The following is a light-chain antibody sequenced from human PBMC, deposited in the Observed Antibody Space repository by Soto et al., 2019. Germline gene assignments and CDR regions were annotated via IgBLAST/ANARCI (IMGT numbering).Light chain of an antibody. V-gene: IGLV2-14*03. CDR2: DVS. Sequence: QSVLTQPASVSGSPGQSITISCTGTISDIGDYNYVSWHQQHPGKAPKLMIYDVSNRPSGVSNRFSGSKSGYTASLTISGLQPEDEADYYCSSYRSSSPLVVFGEGTKLTVL. CDR1: ISDIGDYNY. J-gene: IGLJ2*01. CDR3: SSYRSSSPLVV.